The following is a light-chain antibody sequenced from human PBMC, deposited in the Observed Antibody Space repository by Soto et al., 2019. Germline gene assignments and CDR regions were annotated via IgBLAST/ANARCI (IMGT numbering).Light chain of an antibody. V-gene: IGKV1-9*01. Sequence: IQLTQSPSSLSASVGDRVTITCRASQDIAIYLAWYQQKPGEAPKLLIYAASTLYGGVPSRFSGSGSGTDFALTITSLQAEVFATYYCQQLRMYPSTFGGGTEVEVK. J-gene: IGKJ4*01. CDR3: QQLRMYPST. CDR1: QDIAIY. CDR2: AAS.